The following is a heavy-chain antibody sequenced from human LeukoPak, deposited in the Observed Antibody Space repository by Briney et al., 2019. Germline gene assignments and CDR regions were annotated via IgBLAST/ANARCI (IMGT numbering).Heavy chain of an antibody. CDR3: TIDSSGYDPHNLFDP. J-gene: IGHJ5*02. V-gene: IGHV5-51*01. CDR2: LYCGDSDN. D-gene: IGHD5-12*01. CDR1: GYSFTSYW. Sequence: GESLKISCNGSGYSFTSYWIGWVRQMPGKGLEWMGILYCGDSDNRYSPPFQGQVNISADKSISTAYLQWSSLKASDTARYYCTIDSSGYDPHNLFDPWGQGTLVTVSS.